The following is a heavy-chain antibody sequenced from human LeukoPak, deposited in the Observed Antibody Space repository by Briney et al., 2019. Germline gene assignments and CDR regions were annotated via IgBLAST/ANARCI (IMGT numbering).Heavy chain of an antibody. Sequence: SETLSLTCAVYGGSFSGYYWSWIRQPPGKGLEWIGSIYYSGSTYYNPSLKSRVTISVDTSKNQFSLKLSSVTAADTAVYYCARISTLEDIVVVPAAHLDYWGQGTLVTVSS. CDR2: IYYSGST. V-gene: IGHV4-34*01. CDR1: GGSFSGYY. J-gene: IGHJ4*02. CDR3: ARISTLEDIVVVPAAHLDY. D-gene: IGHD2-2*01.